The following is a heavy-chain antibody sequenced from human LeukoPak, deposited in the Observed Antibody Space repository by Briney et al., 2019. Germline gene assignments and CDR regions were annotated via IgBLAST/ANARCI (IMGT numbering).Heavy chain of an antibody. Sequence: PGGSLRLSCAASGFRFSTYGMHWVRQAPGKGLEWVAFIHYDESVKHYSDSVRGRVTISRDNSKNMLYLQMNSLRDADTAVSYCAKVFNWGCDHWGQGILVTVSS. V-gene: IGHV3-30*02. J-gene: IGHJ5*02. CDR3: AKVFNWGCDH. D-gene: IGHD7-27*01. CDR2: IHYDESVK. CDR1: GFRFSTYG.